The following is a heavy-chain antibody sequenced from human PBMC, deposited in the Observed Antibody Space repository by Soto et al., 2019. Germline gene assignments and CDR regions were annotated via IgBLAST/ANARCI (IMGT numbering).Heavy chain of an antibody. V-gene: IGHV3-30-3*01. CDR3: AGEGTKDGFFYYAMDV. J-gene: IGHJ6*02. D-gene: IGHD3-10*01. Sequence: QMQLVESGGGVVQPGGSLRLSCSASGFTFSAYAFHWVRQAPGKGLEWVAVISYDGHHQFYADSVKGRFTISRDTSSNTLYLQMNSLRREDTAVYYCAGEGTKDGFFYYAMDVWGQGTTVTVSS. CDR1: GFTFSAYA. CDR2: ISYDGHHQ.